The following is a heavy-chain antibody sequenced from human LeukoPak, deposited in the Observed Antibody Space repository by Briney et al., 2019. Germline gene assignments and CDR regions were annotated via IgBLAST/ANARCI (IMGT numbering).Heavy chain of an antibody. V-gene: IGHV3-21*01. CDR2: ISSSSSYM. Sequence: GGSLRLSCAASGFTFSSYSMNWVRQAPGKGLEWVSSISSSSSYMYYADSVKGRFTISRDNAKNSLYLQMNSLRAEDTAVYYCARDLTTYYDFWSGYPYNWFDPWGQGTLVTVSS. J-gene: IGHJ5*02. CDR3: ARDLTTYYDFWSGYPYNWFDP. CDR1: GFTFSSYS. D-gene: IGHD3-3*01.